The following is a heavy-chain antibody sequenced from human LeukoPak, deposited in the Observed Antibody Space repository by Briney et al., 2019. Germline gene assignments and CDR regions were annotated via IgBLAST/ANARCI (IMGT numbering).Heavy chain of an antibody. J-gene: IGHJ6*03. CDR1: GGSISSGSYY. V-gene: IGHV4-61*02. Sequence: SQTLSLTCTVSGGSISSGSYYWGWIRQPAGKGLEWIGRIYTSGSTNYNPSLKSRVTMSVDTSKNQFSLKLSSVTAADTAVYYCAWENLAAAGTRGGYYYYYYMDVWGKGTTVTVSS. CDR3: AWENLAAAGTRGGYYYYYYMDV. D-gene: IGHD6-13*01. CDR2: IYTSGST.